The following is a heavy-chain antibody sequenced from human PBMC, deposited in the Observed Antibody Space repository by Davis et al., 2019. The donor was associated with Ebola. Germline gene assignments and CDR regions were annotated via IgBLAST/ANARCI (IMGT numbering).Heavy chain of an antibody. CDR1: GYTFTGDY. J-gene: IGHJ6*02. CDR3: ARVLLGTGYGMDV. Sequence: ASVKVSCKASGYTFTGDYMHWVRQAPGQGLEWMGWINPNSGGTNYAQKFQGRVTMTRDTSISTAYMELSRLRSDDTAVYYCARVLLGTGYGMDVWGQGTTVTVSS. V-gene: IGHV1-2*02. D-gene: IGHD2-21*01. CDR2: INPNSGGT.